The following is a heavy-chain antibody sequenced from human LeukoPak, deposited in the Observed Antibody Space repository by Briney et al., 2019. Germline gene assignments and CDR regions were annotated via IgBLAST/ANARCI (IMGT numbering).Heavy chain of an antibody. J-gene: IGHJ4*02. D-gene: IGHD6-13*01. CDR3: ARVGVAAGFDY. Sequence: SETLSLTCTVSGGSISSSSYYWGWIRQPPGKGLEWIGSIYYSGSTYYNPSLKSRVTISVDTSKNQFSLKLSSVTAADTAFYYCARVGVAAGFDYWGQGTLVTVSS. V-gene: IGHV4-39*07. CDR2: IYYSGST. CDR1: GGSISSSSYY.